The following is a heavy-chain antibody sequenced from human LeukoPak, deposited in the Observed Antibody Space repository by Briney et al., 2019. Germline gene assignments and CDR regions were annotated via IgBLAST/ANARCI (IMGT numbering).Heavy chain of an antibody. CDR2: ISYDGSNK. CDR1: GFTFSSYA. D-gene: IGHD6-6*01. J-gene: IGHJ4*02. CDR3: ARPYSSSYGFDY. Sequence: GRSLRLSCAASGFTFSSYAMHWVRQAPGKGLEWVAVISYDGSNKYYADSVKGRFTISRDNSKNTLYLQMNSPRAEDTAVYYCARPYSSSYGFDYWGQGTLVTVSS. V-gene: IGHV3-30-3*01.